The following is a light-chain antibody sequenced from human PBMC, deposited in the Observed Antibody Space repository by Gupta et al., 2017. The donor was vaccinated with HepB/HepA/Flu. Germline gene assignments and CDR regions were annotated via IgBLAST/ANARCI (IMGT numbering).Light chain of an antibody. CDR2: GSS. Sequence: DIQMTQSPSSLSASVGDRVTITCRASQTINKNLNWYQQKPGKAPKLLIYGSSNLQSGVPSRFSGSGSGTDFTLTISSLQPEDFATYYCQQTDITLFTFGPGTKVDSK. V-gene: IGKV1-39*01. CDR3: QQTDITLFT. J-gene: IGKJ3*01. CDR1: QTINKN.